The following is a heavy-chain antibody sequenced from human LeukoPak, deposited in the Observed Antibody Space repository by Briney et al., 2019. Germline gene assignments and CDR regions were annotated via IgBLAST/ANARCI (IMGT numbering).Heavy chain of an antibody. J-gene: IGHJ4*02. Sequence: GGSLRLSCAASGFTVSSNYMSWVRQAPGKGLEWVSVIYSGGSTYYADSVKGRFTISRDNSKNTLYLQMNSLRAEDTAVYYCAREVRGSGWLAMVWGSGFDYWGQGTLVTVSS. D-gene: IGHD6-19*01. CDR3: AREVRGSGWLAMVWGSGFDY. CDR1: GFTVSSNY. V-gene: IGHV3-53*01. CDR2: IYSGGST.